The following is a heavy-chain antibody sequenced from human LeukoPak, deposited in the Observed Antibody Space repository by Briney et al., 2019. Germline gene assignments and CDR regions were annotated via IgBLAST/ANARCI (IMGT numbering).Heavy chain of an antibody. V-gene: IGHV4-31*03. CDR3: ARGIQHYYDSSGYTAYNWFDP. Sequence: PSQTLSLTCTVSGGSISSGGYYWSWIRQHPGKGLEWIGYIYYSGSTYYNPSLKSRVTISVDTSKNQFSLKLSSVTAADTAVNYCARGIQHYYDSSGYTAYNWFDPWGQGTLVAVSS. D-gene: IGHD3-22*01. J-gene: IGHJ5*02. CDR2: IYYSGST. CDR1: GGSISSGGYY.